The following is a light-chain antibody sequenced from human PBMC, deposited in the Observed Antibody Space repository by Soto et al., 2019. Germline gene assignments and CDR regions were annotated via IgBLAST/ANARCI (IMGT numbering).Light chain of an antibody. CDR1: SSDVGDYNF. CDR3: NSYTSSSTLI. V-gene: IGLV2-14*01. Sequence: QSALTQPASVSGSPGQSITISCTGTSSDVGDYNFVSWYQQHPGKAPKLIIYDVSNRPSGVSNRFSGSKSGNTASLTIAGLQAEDEGDYYCNSYTSSSTLIFGGGTQLTVL. CDR2: DVS. J-gene: IGLJ2*01.